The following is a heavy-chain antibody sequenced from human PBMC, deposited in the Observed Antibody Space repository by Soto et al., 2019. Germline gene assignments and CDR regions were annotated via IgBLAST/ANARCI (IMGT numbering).Heavy chain of an antibody. V-gene: IGHV6-1*01. CDR2: TFYRSKSYN. D-gene: IGHD2-8*01. CDR1: GDSVSDNIAA. Sequence: SQTLSLTCVISGDSVSDNIAAWNWIRQSPSGGLEWLGRTFYRSKSYNDYAVSVRGRITINPDTSKNQFSLQLNSVTPEDTAVYYCARDRGFMVDYWGQGALVTVSS. CDR3: ARDRGFMVDY. J-gene: IGHJ4*02.